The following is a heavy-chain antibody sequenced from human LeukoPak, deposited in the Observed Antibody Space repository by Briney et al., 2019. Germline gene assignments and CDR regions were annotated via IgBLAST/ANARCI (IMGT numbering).Heavy chain of an antibody. V-gene: IGHV4-59*01. CDR1: GGSISSYY. Sequence: PSETLSLTCTVSGGSISSYYWSWIRQPPGKGLEWIGYIYYSGSTNYNPPLKSRVTISVDTSKNQFSLKLSSVTAADTAVYYCARRALSSSWYELFYFDYWGQGTLVTVSS. CDR3: ARRALSSSWYELFYFDY. J-gene: IGHJ4*02. CDR2: IYYSGST. D-gene: IGHD6-13*01.